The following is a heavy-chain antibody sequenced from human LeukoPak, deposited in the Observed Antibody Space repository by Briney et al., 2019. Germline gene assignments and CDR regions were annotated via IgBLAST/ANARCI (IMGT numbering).Heavy chain of an antibody. CDR2: IRYDSSSR. CDR1: ESSFSTFG. D-gene: IGHD3-22*01. J-gene: IGHJ4*02. V-gene: IGHV3-30*02. Sequence: PGGSLRLSCETSESSFSTFGMHWVRQAPGKGLEWVAFIRYDSSSRFYADSVKGRFTISRDNSKNTLYLQMNSLRAEDTAVYYCAKYDSSGSHGVIDYWGQGTLVTVSS. CDR3: AKYDSSGSHGVIDY.